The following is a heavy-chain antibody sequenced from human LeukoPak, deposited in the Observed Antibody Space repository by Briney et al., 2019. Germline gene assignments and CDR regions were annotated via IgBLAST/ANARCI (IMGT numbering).Heavy chain of an antibody. J-gene: IGHJ4*02. CDR2: ISHTSEYT. CDR3: AKGSSAGRPYYFDY. D-gene: IGHD3-10*01. V-gene: IGHV3-23*01. CDR1: GFTFSTSA. Sequence: PGGSLRLSCVVSGFTFSTSAMSWVRQAPGKGLEWVSAISHTSEYTYHADSVKGRFTISRDNSKNTLYLQMNSLRAEDTAMYYCAKGSSAGRPYYFDYWGQGTLVTVSS.